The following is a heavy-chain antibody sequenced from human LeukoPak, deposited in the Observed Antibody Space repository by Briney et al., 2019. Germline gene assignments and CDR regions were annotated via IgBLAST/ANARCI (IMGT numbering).Heavy chain of an antibody. V-gene: IGHV3-53*01. D-gene: IGHD3-22*01. Sequence: GGSLRLSCAASGFTVSSNYMSWVRQAPGKGLEWVSVIYSGGSTYYADSVKGRFTISRDNSKNTLYLQMNSLRAEDSAVYYCARGHYYDSSGYYAAYYFAYWGQGTLVTVSS. CDR3: ARGHYYDSSGYYAAYYFAY. CDR2: IYSGGST. CDR1: GFTVSSNY. J-gene: IGHJ4*02.